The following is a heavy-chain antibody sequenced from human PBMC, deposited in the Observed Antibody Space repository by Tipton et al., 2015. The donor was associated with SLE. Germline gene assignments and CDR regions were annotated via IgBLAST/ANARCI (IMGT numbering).Heavy chain of an antibody. V-gene: IGHV4-59*11. D-gene: IGHD2-21*01. Sequence: TLSLTCTVSGVSIRRHYWSWIRLSPGKGLEWIVYTYNNDRTKYNPSLESRVTVSVDTSKNLLSLKLSSVTAADTAVYYCARRDCGGDCYYGHWGQGTQVTVSS. CDR2: TYNNDRT. J-gene: IGHJ4*02. CDR1: GVSIRRHY. CDR3: ARRDCGGDCYYGH.